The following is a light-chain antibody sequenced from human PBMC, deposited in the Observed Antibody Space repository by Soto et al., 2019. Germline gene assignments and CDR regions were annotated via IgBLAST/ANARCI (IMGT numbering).Light chain of an antibody. J-gene: IGLJ1*01. CDR2: EVS. V-gene: IGLV2-14*01. CDR3: SSYSISTAYL. CDR1: SGDVGGYDY. Sequence: QSALTQPASVSGSPGQSITISCTGTSGDVGGYDYVSWYQLYPGKAPKLMVFEVSNRPSGVSYRFSGSKSGNTASLTISGLQAEDEADYFCSSYSISTAYLFGTGTKVTVL.